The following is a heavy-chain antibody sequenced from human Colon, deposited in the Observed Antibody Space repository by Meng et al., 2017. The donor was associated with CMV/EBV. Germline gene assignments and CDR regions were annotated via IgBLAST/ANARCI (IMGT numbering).Heavy chain of an antibody. CDR2: IYGGGST. J-gene: IGHJ5*02. D-gene: IGHD3-10*01. Sequence: APWVVPGGRLVQPGASLRLSCAVSGFIVNSHYMGWVRQAPGKGLEWVSVIYGGGSTHYADSVKGRFTISRDNRKNTLFLQMNSLRAEDTAVYYCARLIGFPNPDWFDPWGQGTLVTVSS. V-gene: IGHV3-66*01. CDR1: GFIVNSHY. CDR3: ARLIGFPNPDWFDP.